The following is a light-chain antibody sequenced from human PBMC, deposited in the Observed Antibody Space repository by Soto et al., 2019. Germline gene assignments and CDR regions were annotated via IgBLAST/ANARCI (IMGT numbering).Light chain of an antibody. Sequence: IQMTQYPSTLSASVGDRVTITCRASQSISSWLAWYQQKPGKAPKLLIYDASSLESGVPSRFSGSGSGTEFTLTISSLQPDDFATYYCQQYNSYSRTFGQGPKVEIK. CDR2: DAS. J-gene: IGKJ1*01. CDR1: QSISSW. CDR3: QQYNSYSRT. V-gene: IGKV1-5*01.